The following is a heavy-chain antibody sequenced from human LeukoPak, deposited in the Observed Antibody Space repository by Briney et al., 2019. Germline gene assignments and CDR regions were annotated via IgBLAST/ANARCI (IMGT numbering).Heavy chain of an antibody. J-gene: IGHJ4*02. Sequence: RGSLRLSCAASGFTLSRYDLSWVRQAPGKGRGWVAVISYDGSNKYYADSVKGRFTISRDNSKNTLYLKMNSLRAEDTAVYYCAKFGADDMVTGYRSGGQGPLVTVSA. CDR2: ISYDGSNK. CDR1: GFTLSRYD. CDR3: AKFGADDMVTGYRS. D-gene: IGHD3-9*01. V-gene: IGHV3-30*18.